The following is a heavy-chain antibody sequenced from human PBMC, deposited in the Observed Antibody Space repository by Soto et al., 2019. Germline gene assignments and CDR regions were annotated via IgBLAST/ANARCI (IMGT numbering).Heavy chain of an antibody. V-gene: IGHV3-21*01. CDR1: GFTFSTYS. D-gene: IGHD2-2*02. Sequence: GGSLRLYCVVSGFTFSTYSINWFRQAPGKGLEWVSSISSRSDIYYADSVKGRFTISRDNAENSVSLQMNSLRAEDTAVYYCAREYTAWPLAYGLDVWGQGTTVTVSS. CDR2: ISSRSDI. CDR3: AREYTAWPLAYGLDV. J-gene: IGHJ6*02.